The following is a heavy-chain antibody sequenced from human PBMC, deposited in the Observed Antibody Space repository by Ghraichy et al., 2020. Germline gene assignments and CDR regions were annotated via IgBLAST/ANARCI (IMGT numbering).Heavy chain of an antibody. V-gene: IGHV4-34*01. J-gene: IGHJ1*01. CDR2: INHSGDT. Sequence: SETLSLTCGVSGGSFNNYNWSWIRQPPGTGLEWIGEINHSGDTNYNPSLKSRLTRLLDKPKKQFSLKLTSVTAAATASYYCARGGSTWYIDLWGQGTLVIGS. CDR1: GGSFNNYN. D-gene: IGHD6-13*01. CDR3: ARGGSTWYIDL.